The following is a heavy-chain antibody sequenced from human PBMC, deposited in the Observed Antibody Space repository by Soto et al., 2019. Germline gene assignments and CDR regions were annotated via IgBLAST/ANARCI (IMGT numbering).Heavy chain of an antibody. V-gene: IGHV3-7*01. Sequence: GGSLRLSCAASGFTFSSYWMSWVRQAPGKGLEWVANIKQDGSEKYYVDSVKGRFTISRDNAKNSLYLQMNSLRAEDTAVYYCARVNYYDSSGYNWFDPWVQGTLVTVSS. CDR3: ARVNYYDSSGYNWFDP. D-gene: IGHD3-22*01. J-gene: IGHJ5*02. CDR2: IKQDGSEK. CDR1: GFTFSSYW.